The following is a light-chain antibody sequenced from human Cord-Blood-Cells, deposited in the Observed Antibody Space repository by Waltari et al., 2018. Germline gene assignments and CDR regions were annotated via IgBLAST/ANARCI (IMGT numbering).Light chain of an antibody. J-gene: IGLJ2*01. CDR3: SSYTSSSTVV. CDR2: YVS. Sequence: SALTQPAPVSGSPGQPITISCTGTRRDVGGSNYVSWYQQHPGKAPKLMIYYVSNRPSGVSNRFSGYKSGNTASLTISVLQAEDEAYYYCSSYTSSSTVVFGGGTKLTVL. V-gene: IGLV2-14*01. CDR1: RRDVGGSNY.